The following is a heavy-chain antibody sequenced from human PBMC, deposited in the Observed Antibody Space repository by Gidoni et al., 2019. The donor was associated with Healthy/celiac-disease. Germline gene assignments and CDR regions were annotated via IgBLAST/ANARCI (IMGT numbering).Heavy chain of an antibody. Sequence: VPLVQSVAAVKKPGSSVTFSCKASGYTFTIYDINWVRQATGQGLEWMGWMNPNSGNTGYAQKFQSRVTMIRNTSISTAYMELSSLRSEDTAVYYCATDLGRSSWYYYYGMDVWGQVTTVTVSS. J-gene: IGHJ6*02. CDR1: GYTFTIYD. CDR3: ATDLGRSSWYYYYGMDV. V-gene: IGHV1-8*01. D-gene: IGHD6-13*01. CDR2: MNPNSGNT.